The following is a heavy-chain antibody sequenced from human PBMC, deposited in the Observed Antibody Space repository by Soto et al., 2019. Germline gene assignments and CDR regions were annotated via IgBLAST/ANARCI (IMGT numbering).Heavy chain of an antibody. CDR2: IYYSGST. V-gene: IGHV4-59*01. D-gene: IGHD3-9*01. CDR3: ARVGILTGYDWFDP. J-gene: IGHJ5*02. CDR1: GGSISSYY. Sequence: SETLSLTCTVSGGSISSYYWSWIRQPPGKGLEWIGYIYYSGSTNYNPSLKSRVTISVHTSKNQFSLKLSSVTAADTAVYYCARVGILTGYDWFDPWGQGTLVTVSS.